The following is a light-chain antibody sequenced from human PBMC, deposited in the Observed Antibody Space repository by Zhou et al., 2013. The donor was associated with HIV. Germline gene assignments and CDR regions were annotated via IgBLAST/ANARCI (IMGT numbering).Light chain of an antibody. CDR1: QSVDSD. CDR2: RAS. J-gene: IGKJ1*01. CDR3: QQYKNWPSWT. Sequence: ETVMTQSPATLSVSPGERATLSCRASQSVDSDLAWYQQKPGQAPRLVIYRASIRAAGIAARFSGSGSGTEFTLTISSLQSEDFAVYYCQQYKNWPSWTFGQGTKIQIK. V-gene: IGKV3-15*01.